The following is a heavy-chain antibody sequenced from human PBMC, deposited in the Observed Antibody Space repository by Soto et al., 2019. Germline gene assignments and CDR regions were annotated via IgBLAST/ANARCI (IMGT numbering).Heavy chain of an antibody. V-gene: IGHV3-9*01. Sequence: GGSLRLSCAASGFTFDDYAMHWVRQAPGKGLEWVSGISWNSGSIGYADSVKGRFTISRDNAKNSLYLQMNSLRAEDTALYYCAKERYSSSWYLIDYWGQGTLVTVSS. D-gene: IGHD6-13*01. CDR2: ISWNSGSI. CDR1: GFTFDDYA. J-gene: IGHJ4*02. CDR3: AKERYSSSWYLIDY.